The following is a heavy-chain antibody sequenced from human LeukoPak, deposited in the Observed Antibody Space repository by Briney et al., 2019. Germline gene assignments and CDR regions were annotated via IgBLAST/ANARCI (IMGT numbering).Heavy chain of an antibody. CDR2: IKQDGSEK. V-gene: IGHV3-7*01. D-gene: IGHD1-26*01. Sequence: PGGSLRLSCAASGFTFSSYWMSWVRQAPGKGLEWVANIKQDGSEKYYVDSVKGRFTISRDNSQNSLYLQMNSLRAEDTAVYYCAKDWQLEDYYMDVWGKGTTVTISS. J-gene: IGHJ6*03. CDR3: AKDWQLEDYYMDV. CDR1: GFTFSSYW.